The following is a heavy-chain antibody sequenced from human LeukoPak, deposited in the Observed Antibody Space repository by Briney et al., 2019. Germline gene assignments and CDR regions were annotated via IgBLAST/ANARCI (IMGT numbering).Heavy chain of an antibody. J-gene: IGHJ3*02. Sequence: GSSVKVFCKASGDTFSSYAISWVRQAPGQGLEWMGGIIPIFGTANYAQKFQGRVTITTDESTSTAYMELSSLRSEDTAVYYCTRLETGTTSDDAFDIWCQGTMVTVSS. D-gene: IGHD1-7*01. CDR2: IIPIFGTA. CDR1: GDTFSSYA. CDR3: TRLETGTTSDDAFDI. V-gene: IGHV1-69*05.